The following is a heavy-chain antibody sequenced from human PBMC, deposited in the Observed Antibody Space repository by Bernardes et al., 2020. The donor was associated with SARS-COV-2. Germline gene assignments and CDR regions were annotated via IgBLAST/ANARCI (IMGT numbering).Heavy chain of an antibody. D-gene: IGHD4-17*01. J-gene: IGHJ4*02. V-gene: IGHV3-74*01. CDR1: GFTFSNDW. Sequence: GGSLRLSCAASGFTFSNDWIHWARQVPGKGPVWVSRIDADGRKTNFAESVRGRFSISRDNAKNMVWLQMNSLRADDTAVYYCVREMYGPREYWGQGTRVTVSS. CDR2: IDADGRKT. CDR3: VREMYGPREY.